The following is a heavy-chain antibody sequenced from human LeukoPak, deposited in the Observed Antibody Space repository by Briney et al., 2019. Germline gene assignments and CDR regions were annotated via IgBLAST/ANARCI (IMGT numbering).Heavy chain of an antibody. Sequence: SETLSLTCAVYGGSFSGYYWSWIRQPPGKGLEWIGEINHSGSTNYNPSLKSRVTMSVDTSKNQFSLKLSSVTAADTAVYYCARDTGYQLLKSNWFDPWGQGTLVTVSS. CDR3: ARDTGYQLLKSNWFDP. D-gene: IGHD2-2*01. V-gene: IGHV4-34*01. CDR2: INHSGST. J-gene: IGHJ5*02. CDR1: GGSFSGYY.